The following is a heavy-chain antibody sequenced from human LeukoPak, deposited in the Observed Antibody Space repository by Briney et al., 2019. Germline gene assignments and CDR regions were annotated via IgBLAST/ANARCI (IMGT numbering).Heavy chain of an antibody. Sequence: GGSLRLSCAASGFTFSSYWMHWVRQAPGKGLVWVSRINSDGSSTSYADSVKGRFTISRDNAKNTLYLQMNSLRAEDTTVYYCARSTVRGVIITPRYWGQGTLVTVSS. J-gene: IGHJ4*02. CDR2: INSDGSST. CDR1: GFTFSSYW. CDR3: ARSTVRGVIITPRY. D-gene: IGHD3-10*01. V-gene: IGHV3-74*01.